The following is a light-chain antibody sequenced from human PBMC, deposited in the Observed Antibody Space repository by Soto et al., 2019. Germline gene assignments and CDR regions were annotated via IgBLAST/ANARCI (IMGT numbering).Light chain of an antibody. CDR1: QNVGTS. V-gene: IGKV3-11*01. Sequence: EIVLPQSPATLSLSPGERATLSCSASQNVGTSLAWYQQKPGQAPRLLISDASNRATAIPARFRGSGSETDFTLTISGLEPEDYGIYDCHQRSDWPLLTFGGGTSVETK. CDR2: DAS. J-gene: IGKJ4*01. CDR3: HQRSDWPLLT.